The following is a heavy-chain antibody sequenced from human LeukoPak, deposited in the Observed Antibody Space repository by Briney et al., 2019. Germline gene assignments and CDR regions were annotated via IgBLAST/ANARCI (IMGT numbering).Heavy chain of an antibody. Sequence: ASVKVSCKASGYTFTSYGISWVRQAPGQGLEWMGWISAYNGNTNYAQKLQGRVTMTTDTSTSTAYMELRSLRSGDTAVYYCARDILWDGSHRRSSAFDIWGQGTMVTVSS. D-gene: IGHD1-26*01. CDR3: ARDILWDGSHRRSSAFDI. CDR1: GYTFTSYG. J-gene: IGHJ3*02. V-gene: IGHV1-18*01. CDR2: ISAYNGNT.